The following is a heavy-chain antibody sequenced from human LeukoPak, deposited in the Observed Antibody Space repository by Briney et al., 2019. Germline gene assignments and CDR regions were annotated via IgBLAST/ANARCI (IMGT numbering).Heavy chain of an antibody. Sequence: SETLSLTCTVSGGSISSYYWSWIRQPPGKGLEWIGYIYYSGSTNYNPSLKSRVTISVDTSKNQFSLKLSSVTAADTAVYYCAREDGRDGYNRIRNAFDIWGQGTMVTVSS. J-gene: IGHJ3*02. CDR2: IYYSGST. CDR1: GGSISSYY. D-gene: IGHD5-24*01. V-gene: IGHV4-59*12. CDR3: AREDGRDGYNRIRNAFDI.